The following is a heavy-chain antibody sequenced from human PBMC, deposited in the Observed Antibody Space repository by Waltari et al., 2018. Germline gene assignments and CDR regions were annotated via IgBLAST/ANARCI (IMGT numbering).Heavy chain of an antibody. CDR1: GLSFDDYA. CDR2: ISWNSDNM. D-gene: IGHD3-10*01. CDR3: AKQRGSYIAGPLDY. V-gene: IGHV3-9*03. J-gene: IGHJ4*02. Sequence: EVQLVESGGGSVQPGRSLRLSCVVSGLSFDDYAMHWVRLAPGKGLELVSGISWNSDNMGYADSVKGRFTISRDNAKNSLYLQMNSLRAEDMALYYCAKQRGSYIAGPLDYWGQGTLVTVSS.